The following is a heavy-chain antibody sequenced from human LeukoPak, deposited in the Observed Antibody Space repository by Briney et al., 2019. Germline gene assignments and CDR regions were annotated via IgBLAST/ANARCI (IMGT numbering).Heavy chain of an antibody. Sequence: GGSLRPSCAASGFTFSSYSMNWVRQAPGKGLEWVSYISSGSSTIYYADSVKGRFTISRDNAKNSLYLQMNSLRAEDTAVYYCARKNTVTTGNWFDPWGQGTLVTVSS. CDR1: GFTFSSYS. D-gene: IGHD4-11*01. CDR3: ARKNTVTTGNWFDP. J-gene: IGHJ5*02. V-gene: IGHV3-48*01. CDR2: ISSGSSTI.